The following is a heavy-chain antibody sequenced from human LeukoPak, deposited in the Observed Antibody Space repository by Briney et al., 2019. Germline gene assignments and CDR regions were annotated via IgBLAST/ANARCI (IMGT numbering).Heavy chain of an antibody. Sequence: PGGSLRLSCAASGFTFSTYSMNWLRQAPGKGLEWVSSISSSSSYIYYADSVEGRFTISRDNAKNSLYLQMSSLRAEDTAVYYCARRHGDHYNRYGMAVWGQGTTVTVSS. J-gene: IGHJ6*02. D-gene: IGHD1-14*01. CDR3: ARRHGDHYNRYGMAV. CDR1: GFTFSTYS. CDR2: ISSSSSYI. V-gene: IGHV3-21*01.